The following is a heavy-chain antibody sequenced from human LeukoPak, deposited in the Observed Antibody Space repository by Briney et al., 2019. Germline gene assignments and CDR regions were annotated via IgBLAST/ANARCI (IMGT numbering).Heavy chain of an antibody. D-gene: IGHD3-16*02. CDR2: INPNGGGT. CDR3: ARGMITFGGVIVY. CDR1: GYTFTGYY. V-gene: IGHV1-2*06. Sequence: ASVKVSCKASGYTFTGYYMHWVRQAPGQGLEWMGRINPNGGGTNYAQKFQGRVTMTRDTSISTAYMELSRLRSDDTAVYYCARGMITFGGVIVYWGQGTLVTVSS. J-gene: IGHJ4*02.